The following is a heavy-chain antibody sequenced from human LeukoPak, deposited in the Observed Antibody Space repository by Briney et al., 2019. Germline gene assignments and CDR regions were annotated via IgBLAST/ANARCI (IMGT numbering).Heavy chain of an antibody. J-gene: IGHJ4*02. V-gene: IGHV1-2*02. Sequence: SVKVSCKASGYTSTGYYMHWVRQAPGQGLEWMGRINPNSGGTNYAQKFQGRVTMTRDTSISTAYMELSRLRSDDTAVYYCARDRVTIFGVVNSFDHWGQGTLVTVSS. CDR2: INPNSGGT. CDR1: GYTSTGYY. CDR3: ARDRVTIFGVVNSFDH. D-gene: IGHD3-3*01.